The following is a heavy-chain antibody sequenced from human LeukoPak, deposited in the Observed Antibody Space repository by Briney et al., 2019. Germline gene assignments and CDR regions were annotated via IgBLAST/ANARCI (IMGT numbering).Heavy chain of an antibody. CDR2: INHSRST. CDR3: AISSRTYYYGSGSPLFDY. D-gene: IGHD3-10*01. J-gene: IGHJ4*02. CDR1: GGSFSGYY. Sequence: SETLSLTCAVYGGSFSGYYWSWIRQPPGKGLEWIGEINHSRSTNYNPSLKSRVTISVDTSKNQFSLKLSSVTAADTAVYYCAISSRTYYYGSGSPLFDYWGQGTLVTVSS. V-gene: IGHV4-34*01.